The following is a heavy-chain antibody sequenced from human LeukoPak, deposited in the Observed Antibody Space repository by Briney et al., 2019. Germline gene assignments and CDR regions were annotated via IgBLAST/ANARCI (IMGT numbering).Heavy chain of an antibody. CDR3: ARDRYCSSTSCYAGDYYYGMDV. J-gene: IGHJ6*02. V-gene: IGHV1-69*13. CDR2: IITIFGTA. D-gene: IGHD2-2*01. Sequence: GASVKVSCKASGYTFISYAISWVRQAPGQGLEWMGGIITIFGTANYAQKFQGRVTITADESTSTAYMELSSLRSEDTAVYYCARDRYCSSTSCYAGDYYYGMDVWGQGTTVTVSS. CDR1: GYTFISYA.